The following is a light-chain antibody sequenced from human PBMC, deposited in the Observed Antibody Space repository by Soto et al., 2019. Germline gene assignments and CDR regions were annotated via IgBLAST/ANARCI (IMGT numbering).Light chain of an antibody. J-gene: IGKJ2*01. CDR2: GAS. CDR1: QSVSSSY. CDR3: HQYGSSPLYP. Sequence: EIVLTQSPGTLSLSPGERATLSCRASQSVSSSYLAWYQQKPGQAPRLLIYGASSRATGIPDRFSGSGSGTAFTLTISRLEPEDFAVYYCHQYGSSPLYPFGQGTKLEIK. V-gene: IGKV3-20*01.